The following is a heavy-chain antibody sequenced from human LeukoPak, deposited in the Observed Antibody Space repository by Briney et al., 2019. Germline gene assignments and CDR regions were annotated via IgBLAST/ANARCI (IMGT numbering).Heavy chain of an antibody. CDR3: ARYYYGSGNIYYFNY. J-gene: IGHJ4*02. CDR2: INHSGRT. Sequence: PSETLSLTCAVYGGSFSGYYWNWIRQPPGKGLEWIWEINHSGRTNYNPSLKSRITISVDTSKKQFSLKLSSVTAADTAVYYCARYYYGSGNIYYFNYWGQGTQVTVSS. V-gene: IGHV4-34*01. CDR1: GGSFSGYY. D-gene: IGHD3-10*01.